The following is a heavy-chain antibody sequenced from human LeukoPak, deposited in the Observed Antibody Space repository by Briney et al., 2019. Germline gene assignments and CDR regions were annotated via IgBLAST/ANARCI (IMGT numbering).Heavy chain of an antibody. V-gene: IGHV3-33*01. Sequence: PGGSLRLSCAASGFTFSSYGMHWVRQAPGKGLEWVAVIWYDGSNKYYADSVKGRFTISRDNSKNTLYLQMNSLRAEDTAVYYCAGDSGYDSSGYHYFDYWGQGTLVTVSS. J-gene: IGHJ4*02. CDR2: IWYDGSNK. CDR3: AGDSGYDSSGYHYFDY. D-gene: IGHD3-22*01. CDR1: GFTFSSYG.